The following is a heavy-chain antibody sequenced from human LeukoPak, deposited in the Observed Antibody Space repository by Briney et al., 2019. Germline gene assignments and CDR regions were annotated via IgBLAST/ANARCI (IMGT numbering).Heavy chain of an antibody. D-gene: IGHD3-22*01. V-gene: IGHV3-21*01. CDR2: IRIGGGNI. CDR1: GFTFSRYG. Sequence: GGSLRLSCVASGFTFSRYGMNWVRQAPGKGLEWVSSIRIGGGNIYYADSVKGRFTISRDTAKNSLYLQMNSLRAEDTAICYCAKAYYYDRVGYSPLDYWGQRSRVIVSS. CDR3: AKAYYYDRVGYSPLDY. J-gene: IGHJ4*02.